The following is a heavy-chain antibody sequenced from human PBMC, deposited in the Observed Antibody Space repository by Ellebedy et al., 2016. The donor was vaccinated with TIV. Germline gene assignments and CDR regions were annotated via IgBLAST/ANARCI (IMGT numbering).Heavy chain of an antibody. V-gene: IGHV1-8*01. CDR1: GYVFTNYD. CDR3: ARGINYFDY. CDR2: MNPNSGDA. J-gene: IGHJ4*02. D-gene: IGHD3-10*01. Sequence: ASVKVSCXASGYVFTNYDIIWVRQATGQGLEWMGWMNPNSGDAGYAQKLQGRVTMTTDTSTSAAYMELRSLRSDDTAVYYCARGINYFDYWGQGTLVTVSS.